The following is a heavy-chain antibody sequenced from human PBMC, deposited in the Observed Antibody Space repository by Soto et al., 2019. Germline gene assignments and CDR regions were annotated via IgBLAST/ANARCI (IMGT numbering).Heavy chain of an antibody. CDR2: ISAYNGNT. D-gene: IGHD6-19*01. V-gene: IGHV1-18*04. CDR3: AIAVAGADFDY. CDR1: GYTFTSYG. Sequence: ASVKVSCKASGYTFTSYGISWVRQAPGQGLEWMGWISAYNGNTNYAQKLQGRVTMTTDTSTSTVYMELRSLRSDDTAVYYCAIAVAGADFDYWGQGTLVTVSS. J-gene: IGHJ4*02.